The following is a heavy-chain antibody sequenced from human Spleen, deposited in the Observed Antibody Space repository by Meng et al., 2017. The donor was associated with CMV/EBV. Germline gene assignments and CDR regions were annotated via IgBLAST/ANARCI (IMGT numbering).Heavy chain of an antibody. CDR2: IKSKTDGGTT. D-gene: IGHD3-3*01. V-gene: IGHV3-15*01. J-gene: IGHJ6*02. Sequence: GGSLRLSCAASGFTFSNAWMSWVRQAPGKGREWVGRIKSKTDGGTTDYAAPVKGRFTISRDDSKNTRYQHMNSLKTEDTTVYYCNTARYDFWSGYYLYYYGMDVWGQGTTVTVSS. CDR1: GFTFSNAW. CDR3: NTARYDFWSGYYLYYYGMDV.